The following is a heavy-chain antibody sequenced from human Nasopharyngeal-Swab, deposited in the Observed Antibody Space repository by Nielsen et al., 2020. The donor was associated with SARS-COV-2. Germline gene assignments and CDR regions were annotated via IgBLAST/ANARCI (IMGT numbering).Heavy chain of an antibody. Sequence: PGKGLEWIGEINHSGSTNYNPSLKSRVTISVDTSKNQFSLKLSSVTAADTAVYYCARDDRAGTTGLLVQHYFDYWGQGTLVTVSS. V-gene: IGHV4-34*01. J-gene: IGHJ4*02. D-gene: IGHD2-15*01. CDR2: INHSGST. CDR3: ARDDRAGTTGLLVQHYFDY.